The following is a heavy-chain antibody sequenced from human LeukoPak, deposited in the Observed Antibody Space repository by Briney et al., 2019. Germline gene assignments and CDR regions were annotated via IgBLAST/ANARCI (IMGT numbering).Heavy chain of an antibody. CDR2: IKQDGSEK. V-gene: IGHV3-7*05. D-gene: IGHD1-26*01. CDR1: GFTFSDYW. Sequence: GGSLRLSCAASGFTFSDYWMSWVRQAPGKGLEWVAIIKQDGSEKYYVDSVKGRFTISRDNAKNSPYLQVNSLRPEDTAVYYCARGGGSSDYWGQGTLVTVSS. CDR3: ARGGGSSDY. J-gene: IGHJ4*02.